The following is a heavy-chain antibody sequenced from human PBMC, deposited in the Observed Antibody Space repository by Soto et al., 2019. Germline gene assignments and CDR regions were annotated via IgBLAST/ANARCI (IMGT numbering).Heavy chain of an antibody. CDR1: GFTFSSYA. D-gene: IGHD2-2*01. J-gene: IGHJ6*03. Sequence: GGSLRVSCAASGFTFSSYAMSWVRQAPGKGLEWVSAISGSGGSTYYADSVKGRFPISRHNSKNTLYLQMNSLRAEDTAVYYCANDPGYCSSTSCYVYYYYMDVWGKGTTVTVSS. CDR2: ISGSGGST. V-gene: IGHV3-23*01. CDR3: ANDPGYCSSTSCYVYYYYMDV.